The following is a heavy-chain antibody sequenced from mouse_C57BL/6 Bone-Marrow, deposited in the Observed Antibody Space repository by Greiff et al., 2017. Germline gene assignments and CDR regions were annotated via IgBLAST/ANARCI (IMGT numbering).Heavy chain of an antibody. CDR3: ATEFYYDGSSYWYFDV. J-gene: IGHJ1*03. CDR2: IDPSDSYT. Sequence: QVQLQQPGAELVMPGASVKLSCKASGYTFTSYWMHWVKQRPGQGLEWIGEIDPSDSYTNYNQKFKGKSTLTVDKSSSTAYMQLSSLTSEDSAVYYCATEFYYDGSSYWYFDVWGTGTTVTVSS. V-gene: IGHV1-69*01. CDR1: GYTFTSYW. D-gene: IGHD1-1*01.